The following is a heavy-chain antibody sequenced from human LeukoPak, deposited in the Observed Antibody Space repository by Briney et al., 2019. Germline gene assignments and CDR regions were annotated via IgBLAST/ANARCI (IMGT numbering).Heavy chain of an antibody. CDR1: GGSFSGYY. D-gene: IGHD3-10*01. CDR2: INHSGST. CDR3: ARSGKWGYFDL. Sequence: SETLSLTCAVYGGSFSGYYWSWIRQPPGKGLEWIGEINHSGSTNYNPSLKSRVTISVDTSKNQFSLKLSSVTAADTAVYYCARSGKWGYFDLWGRGTLVTVSS. J-gene: IGHJ2*01. V-gene: IGHV4-34*01.